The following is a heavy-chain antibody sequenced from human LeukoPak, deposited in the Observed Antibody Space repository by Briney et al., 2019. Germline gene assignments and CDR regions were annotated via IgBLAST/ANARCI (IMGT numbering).Heavy chain of an antibody. CDR1: GYSFTSYW. D-gene: IGHD2-2*01. CDR3: ARGLGYCSSTSCYWYPY. J-gene: IGHJ4*02. CDR2: IYPGDSDT. Sequence: HGESLKISCKGSGYSFTSYWIGWVRQMPGKGLEWMGIIYPGDSDTRYSPSFKGQVTISADKSISTAYLQWSSLKASDTAMYYCARGLGYCSSTSCYWYPYWGQGTLVTVSS. V-gene: IGHV5-51*01.